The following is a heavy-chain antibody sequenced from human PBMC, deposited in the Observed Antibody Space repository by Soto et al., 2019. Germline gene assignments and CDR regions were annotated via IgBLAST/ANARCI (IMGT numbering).Heavy chain of an antibody. CDR2: ISAYNGNT. J-gene: IGHJ4*02. D-gene: IGHD2-21*02. V-gene: IGHV1-18*01. Sequence: ASVKVSCKASGYTFTRYGISWVRQAPGQGLEWMGWISAYNGNTNYAQKLQGRVTMTTDTSTSTAYMELRSLRSDDTAVYYCARDPAYCGGDCYSFDYWGQGTLVTVSS. CDR1: GYTFTRYG. CDR3: ARDPAYCGGDCYSFDY.